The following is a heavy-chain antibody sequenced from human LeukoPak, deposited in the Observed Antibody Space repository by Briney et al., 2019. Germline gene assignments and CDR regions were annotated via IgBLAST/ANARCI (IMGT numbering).Heavy chain of an antibody. Sequence: GGSLRLSCAASGFTFSSYEINWVRQAPGKGLEWVSYISSSGSTIYYADSVKGRFTISRDNAKNSLYLQMNSLRAEDTAVYYCARECYGDFDFDYWGQGTLVTVSS. V-gene: IGHV3-48*03. D-gene: IGHD4-17*01. CDR2: ISSSGSTI. CDR3: ARECYGDFDFDY. CDR1: GFTFSSYE. J-gene: IGHJ4*02.